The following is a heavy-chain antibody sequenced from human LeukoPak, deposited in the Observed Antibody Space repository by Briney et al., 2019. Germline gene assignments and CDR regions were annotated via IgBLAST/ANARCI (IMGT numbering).Heavy chain of an antibody. CDR3: ARGGRRDGYTFGY. J-gene: IGHJ4*02. D-gene: IGHD5-24*01. Sequence: SETLSLTCTVSGGSISTYYWSWVRQPPGKGLEWIGYVYYSGSTNYNPSLKSRVTISLDTSKNQFSLMLSSVTAADTAVYFCARGGRRDGYTFGYWGQGTLVTVSS. CDR2: VYYSGST. CDR1: GGSISTYY. V-gene: IGHV4-59*01.